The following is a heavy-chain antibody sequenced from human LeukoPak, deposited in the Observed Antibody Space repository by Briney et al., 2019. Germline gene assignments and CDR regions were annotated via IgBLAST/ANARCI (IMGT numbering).Heavy chain of an antibody. CDR1: GFSLSSFE. Sequence: PGGSLRLSCAASGFSLSSFEMNWVRQAPGKGLEWIAYVDNDGWATSYYADSVKGRFTITRDDAKSSLYLQMDSLTVEDTAVYYCARDLIGWSLDPWGQETLVSVSS. V-gene: IGHV3-48*03. CDR2: VDNDGWAT. CDR3: ARDLIGWSLDP. J-gene: IGHJ5*02. D-gene: IGHD2-2*03.